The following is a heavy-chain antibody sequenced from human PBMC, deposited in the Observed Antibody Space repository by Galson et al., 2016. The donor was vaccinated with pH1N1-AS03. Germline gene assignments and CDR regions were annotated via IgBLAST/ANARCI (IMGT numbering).Heavy chain of an antibody. CDR1: GYIFSDYY. Sequence: SVKVSCKASGYIFSDYYMHWVRQAPGQGLEWMAWININDGVTNYAQKFHGRVTMSRDTSISTAYMELRRLGSDDTAVYYCARGLKSMLRGVLDNYNGMDVWGRGTTVTVSS. D-gene: IGHD3-10*01. CDR2: ININDGVT. V-gene: IGHV1-2*02. J-gene: IGHJ6*02. CDR3: ARGLKSMLRGVLDNYNGMDV.